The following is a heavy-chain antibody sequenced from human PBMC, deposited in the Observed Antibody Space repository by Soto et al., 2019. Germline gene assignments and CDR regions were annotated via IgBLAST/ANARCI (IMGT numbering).Heavy chain of an antibody. CDR3: ARVHSSGWYSFDY. CDR2: IYHSGST. Sequence: SRTCAVSGYSISSVYYWGWIRQPPGKGLECIGSIYHSGSTYYNPSLKSRVTISVDTSKNQFSLKLSSVTAADTAVYYCARVHSSGWYSFDYWGQGTLVTVSS. D-gene: IGHD6-19*01. CDR1: GYSISSVYY. J-gene: IGHJ4*02. V-gene: IGHV4-38-2*01.